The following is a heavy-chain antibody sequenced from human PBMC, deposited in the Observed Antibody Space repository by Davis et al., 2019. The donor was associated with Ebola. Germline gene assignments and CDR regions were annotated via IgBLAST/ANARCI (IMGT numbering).Heavy chain of an antibody. CDR3: ARAQFPTTSDH. Sequence: ASAKVSCKASGYIFTNYGIIWVRQPPGQGLEGMGWANPHNGNTNYGQNVQGRVTMTTDTSTSTAYMEVGSMKSDDTAVYYCARAQFPTTSDHWGQGTLVTVSS. D-gene: IGHD1-1*01. J-gene: IGHJ4*02. CDR1: GYIFTNYG. V-gene: IGHV1-18*04. CDR2: ANPHNGNT.